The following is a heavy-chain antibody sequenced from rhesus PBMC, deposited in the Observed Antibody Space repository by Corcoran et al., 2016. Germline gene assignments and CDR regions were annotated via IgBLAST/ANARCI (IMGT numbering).Heavy chain of an antibody. J-gene: IGHJ5-2*02. CDR2: IDGSSGSA. CDR1: GGSVSGHY. D-gene: IGHD1-38*01. Sequence: QVQLQESGPGLVKPSETLSLTCAVSGGSVSGHYWNWIRQPPGKGLEWIGYIDGSSGSAHYNPSRKSRVTTPKKQVSLNLRSVTAADTAVDYSVRNINTPTDVWGRGVLLTVSS. V-gene: IGHV4-165*02. CDR3: VRNINTPTDV.